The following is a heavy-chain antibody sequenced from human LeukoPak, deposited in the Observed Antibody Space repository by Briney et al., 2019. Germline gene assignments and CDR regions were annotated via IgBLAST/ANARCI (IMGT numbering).Heavy chain of an antibody. CDR1: GFTFSSYA. D-gene: IGHD3-10*01. CDR2: FSGSGGST. Sequence: PGGSLRLSWAASGFTFSSYAMSWVRQAPGKGLEWVSAFSGSGGSTYYADSVKGRFTISRDNSKNTLYLQMNSLRAEDTAVYYCAKVSYHYYGSGSYVLDYWGQGTLVTVSS. J-gene: IGHJ4*02. V-gene: IGHV3-23*01. CDR3: AKVSYHYYGSGSYVLDY.